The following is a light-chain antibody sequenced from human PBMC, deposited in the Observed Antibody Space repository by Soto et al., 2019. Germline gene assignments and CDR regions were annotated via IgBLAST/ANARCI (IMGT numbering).Light chain of an antibody. J-gene: IGKJ1*01. Sequence: IVVTQSAATLSLSPGERATLSXRASQSVIINLSWYQQKPGXAPRXXXYGXSTRATGIPARLSGSGSGTEFTLTISSLQSEYFAVYYCQQRSNWTRTFGQGTKVDI. CDR2: GXS. V-gene: IGKV3-15*01. CDR3: QQRSNWTRT. CDR1: QSVIIN.